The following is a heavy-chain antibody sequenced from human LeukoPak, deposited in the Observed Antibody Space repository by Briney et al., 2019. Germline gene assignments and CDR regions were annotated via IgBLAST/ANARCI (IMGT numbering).Heavy chain of an antibody. D-gene: IGHD5-24*01. Sequence: LGGSLRLSCAASGFTFSSYSMNWVRQAPGKGLEWVSSISSSSSYIYYADSVKGRFTISRDNAKNSLYLQMNSLRAEDTALYYCAKDRGDGYNFPDAFDIWGQGTMVTVSS. J-gene: IGHJ3*02. CDR1: GFTFSSYS. CDR2: ISSSSSYI. CDR3: AKDRGDGYNFPDAFDI. V-gene: IGHV3-21*04.